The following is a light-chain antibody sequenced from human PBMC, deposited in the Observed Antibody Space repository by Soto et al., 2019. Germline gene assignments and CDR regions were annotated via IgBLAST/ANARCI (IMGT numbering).Light chain of an antibody. Sequence: QAVVTQPPSASGTPGQRVTISCSGSSSNIGSKTVNWYQQLPGTAPKLLIYSNNQRPSGVPDRFSGSKSGTSASLAISGLQSEDEADHYCAAWDDSLNGVVFGGGTKLTVL. J-gene: IGLJ2*01. CDR2: SNN. V-gene: IGLV1-44*01. CDR1: SSNIGSKT. CDR3: AAWDDSLNGVV.